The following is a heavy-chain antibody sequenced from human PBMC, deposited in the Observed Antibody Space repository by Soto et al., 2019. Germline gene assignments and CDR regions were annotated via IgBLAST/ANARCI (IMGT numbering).Heavy chain of an antibody. CDR1: GYTFTSNY. CDR3: ARTYYYDSSGFPFDY. V-gene: IGHV1-46*01. CDR2: INPSGGST. J-gene: IGHJ4*02. D-gene: IGHD3-22*01. Sequence: ASVKLSCKASGYTFTSNYMPWVRQAPGQGLEWMGIINPSGGSTSYAQKFQGRVTMTRDTSTSTVYMELSSLRSEDTAVYYCARTYYYDSSGFPFDYWGQGTLVTVSS.